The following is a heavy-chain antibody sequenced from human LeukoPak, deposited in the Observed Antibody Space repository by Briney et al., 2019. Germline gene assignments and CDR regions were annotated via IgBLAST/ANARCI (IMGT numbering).Heavy chain of an antibody. V-gene: IGHV4-39*07. J-gene: IGHJ4*02. Sequence: SETQSLTCTVSGGSISSSSYYWSWIRQPPGKGLEWIGEINHSGSTNYNPSLKSRVTISVDTSKNQFSLKLSSVTAADTAVHYCASYGRNSYGDYWGQGTLVTVSS. D-gene: IGHD5-18*01. CDR3: ASYGRNSYGDY. CDR2: INHSGST. CDR1: GGSISSSSYY.